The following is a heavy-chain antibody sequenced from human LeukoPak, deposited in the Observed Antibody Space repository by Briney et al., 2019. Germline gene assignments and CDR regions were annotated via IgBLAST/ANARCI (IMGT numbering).Heavy chain of an antibody. V-gene: IGHV3-30*02. CDR2: IWYDGSNR. CDR1: GFTFSNYG. J-gene: IGHJ4*02. Sequence: GGSLRLSCAASGFTFSNYGMHWVRQAPRKGLEWVAFIWYDGSNRYYADSVKGRFTISRDNSENTLFLQMSSLRTEDTAVYYCAKDPLGFCTSATCRYLDSWGQGTLVTVSS. CDR3: AKDPLGFCTSATCRYLDS. D-gene: IGHD2-8*01.